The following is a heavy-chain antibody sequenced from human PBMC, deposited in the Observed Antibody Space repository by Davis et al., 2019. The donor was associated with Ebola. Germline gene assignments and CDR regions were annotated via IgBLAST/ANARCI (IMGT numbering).Heavy chain of an antibody. V-gene: IGHV3-15*01. CDR1: GFPFSNAW. D-gene: IGHD3-3*02. Sequence: GESLKISCVASGFPFSNAWMSWVRPAPGKGLEWVGRIKSNVDGGTTDYAAPVKGRFTISRDDSKNTLYLQMNSLKTEDTAVYYCTAEAGISFWGQGTLVTGSS. CDR3: TAEAGISF. CDR2: IKSNVDGGTT. J-gene: IGHJ4*02.